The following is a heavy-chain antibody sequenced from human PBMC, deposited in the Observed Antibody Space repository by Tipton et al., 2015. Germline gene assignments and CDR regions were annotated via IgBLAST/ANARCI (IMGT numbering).Heavy chain of an antibody. CDR2: ISHDGSER. J-gene: IGHJ3*02. CDR3: ARDVNEGYFDI. CDR1: GITFSSYW. V-gene: IGHV3-7*01. Sequence: SLRLSCTASGITFSSYWMSWVRQAPGKGLEWIGQISHDGSERYYLDSMRGRFTISRDNAKNSLYLQMNTLRAEDTAVYHCARDVNEGYFDIWGQGTSVTVSP. D-gene: IGHD2/OR15-2a*01.